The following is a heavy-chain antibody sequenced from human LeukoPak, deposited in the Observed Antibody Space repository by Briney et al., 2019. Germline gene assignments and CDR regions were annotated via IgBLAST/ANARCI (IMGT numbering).Heavy chain of an antibody. CDR3: ARGPYYYDSSGPVSD. D-gene: IGHD3-22*01. Sequence: GGSLRLSCAASGFTFSSYEMNWVRQAPGKGLEWVSYISSSGSTIYYADSVKGRFTISRDNAKNSLYLQMNSLRAEDTAVYYCARGPYYYDSSGPVSDWGQGTLVTVSS. CDR1: GFTFSSYE. V-gene: IGHV3-48*03. J-gene: IGHJ4*02. CDR2: ISSSGSTI.